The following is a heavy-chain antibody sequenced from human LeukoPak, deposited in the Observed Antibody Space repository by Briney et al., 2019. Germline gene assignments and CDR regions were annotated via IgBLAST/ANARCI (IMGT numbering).Heavy chain of an antibody. CDR1: GPFFSSYS. V-gene: IGHV3-30*04. Sequence: GGSLRLSCAASGPFFSSYSMHWIRQAPGKGLEWVAVISHDGSKKYYADSVKGRVSIFRDNSKNMFYLQMSRLRIEDTAVFYCARGDDTSVITNWLDPWGQGTLVTVSS. J-gene: IGHJ5*02. CDR2: ISHDGSKK. D-gene: IGHD3-16*02. CDR3: ARGDDTSVITNWLDP.